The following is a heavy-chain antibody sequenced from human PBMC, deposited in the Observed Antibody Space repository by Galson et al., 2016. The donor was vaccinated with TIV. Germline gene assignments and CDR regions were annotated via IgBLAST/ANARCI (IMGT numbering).Heavy chain of an antibody. D-gene: IGHD2-21*01. V-gene: IGHV3-66*02. Sequence: SLRLSCAASGFTVSDNFMTWVRQAPGRGLEWVSIIYDDGTTFYANSVKGRFTVSRDNSKNTLYLQMHNLGADDAAVYHCARERRSCGDQCYLRYYYGMDVWGQGTTVTVSS. CDR1: GFTVSDNF. J-gene: IGHJ6*02. CDR3: ARERRSCGDQCYLRYYYGMDV. CDR2: IYDDGTT.